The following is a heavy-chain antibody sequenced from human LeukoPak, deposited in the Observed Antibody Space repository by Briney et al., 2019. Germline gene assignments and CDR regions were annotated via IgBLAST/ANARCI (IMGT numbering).Heavy chain of an antibody. V-gene: IGHV3-33*01. CDR1: VFTFSSYS. CDR3: ARRQGDAFDI. CDR2: IWYDESNK. J-gene: IGHJ3*02. Sequence: PGRSLRLSCAASVFTFSSYSMHGVRQAPGKGLEWVAVIWYDESNKYYADSVKGRFTISRDNSKNTLYLQMNSLRVEDTAVYYCARRQGDAFDIWGQGTMVTVSS.